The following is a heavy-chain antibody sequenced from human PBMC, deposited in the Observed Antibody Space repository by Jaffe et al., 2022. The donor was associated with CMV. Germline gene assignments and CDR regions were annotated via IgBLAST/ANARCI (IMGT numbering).Heavy chain of an antibody. CDR1: GGSISSGGYY. Sequence: QVQLQESGPGLVKPSQTLSLTCTVSGGSISSGGYYWSWIRQHPGKGLEWIGYIYYSGSTYYNPSLKSRVTISVDTSKNQFSLKLSSVTAADTAVYYCARDRRGSSWPTELYYFDYWGQGTLVTVSS. CDR2: IYYSGST. J-gene: IGHJ4*02. V-gene: IGHV4-31*03. CDR3: ARDRRGSSWPTELYYFDY. D-gene: IGHD6-13*01.